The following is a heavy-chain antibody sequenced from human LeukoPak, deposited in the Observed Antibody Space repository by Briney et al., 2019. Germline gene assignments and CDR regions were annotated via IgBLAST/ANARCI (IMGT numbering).Heavy chain of an antibody. V-gene: IGHV1-69*13. CDR2: IIPIFGTA. Sequence: GASVKVSCKASGYTFTSYGISWVRQAPGQGLEWMGGIIPIFGTANYAQKFQGRVTITADEFTSTAYMELSSLRSEDTAVYYCARGTFGELSLFDPWGQGTLVTVSS. D-gene: IGHD3-10*01. CDR3: ARGTFGELSLFDP. CDR1: GYTFTSYG. J-gene: IGHJ5*02.